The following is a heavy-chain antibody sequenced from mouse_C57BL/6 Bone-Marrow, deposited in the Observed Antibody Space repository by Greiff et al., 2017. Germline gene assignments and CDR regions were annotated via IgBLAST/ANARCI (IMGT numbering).Heavy chain of an antibody. CDR3: ARDRTYYSNPRAMDY. J-gene: IGHJ4*01. V-gene: IGHV5-4*01. CDR2: ISDGGSYT. CDR1: GFTFSSYA. D-gene: IGHD2-5*01. Sequence: EVQLVESGGGLVKPGGSLKLSCAASGFTFSSYAMSWVRQTPEKRLEWVATISDGGSYTYYPDNVKGRFTISRDNAKNNLYLQMSHLKSEDTAMYYCARDRTYYSNPRAMDYWGQGTSVTVSS.